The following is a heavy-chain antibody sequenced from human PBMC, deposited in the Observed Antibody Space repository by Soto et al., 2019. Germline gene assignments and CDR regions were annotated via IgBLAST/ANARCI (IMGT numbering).Heavy chain of an antibody. Sequence: QVQLLQSGAEVKKPGASVKVSCRSSGYTFTSNYIHWVRQAPGQGLEWMGVINPGDGSTSYAQKFQGRVTMTRDTSTSMVNMELSSLESEDTAVFYCARGTNFDYWGQGTLVTVSS. CDR2: INPGDGST. V-gene: IGHV1-46*01. CDR3: ARGTNFDY. J-gene: IGHJ4*02. CDR1: GYTFTSNY.